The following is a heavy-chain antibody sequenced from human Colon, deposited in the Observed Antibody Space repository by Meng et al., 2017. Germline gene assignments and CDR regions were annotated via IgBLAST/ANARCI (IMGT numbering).Heavy chain of an antibody. CDR1: GFTFSSYW. D-gene: IGHD2/OR15-2a*01. CDR3: VTRPPHITYFAAFDY. CDR2: INSDGSST. Sequence: GTPVGYRVGLVHPRGPLGLSFDASGFTFSSYWMHWVRQAPGKGLVWVSRINSDGSSTSYADSVKGRFTISRDNAKNTLYLQMNSLRAEDTAVYYCVTRPPHITYFAAFDYWGPGTLVTASS. V-gene: IGHV3-74*01. J-gene: IGHJ4*02.